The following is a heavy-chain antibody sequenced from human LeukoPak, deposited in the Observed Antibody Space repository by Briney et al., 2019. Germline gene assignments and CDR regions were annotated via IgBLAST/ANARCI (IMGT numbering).Heavy chain of an antibody. Sequence: QPGGSLRLSCAASGFTFSSYAMSWVRQAPGKGLEWVSAISGSGGSKYYADSVKGRFTISRDNSKKTLYLRMNRLRAADTAVYYCAKDEDIAARYNWFDPWGQGTLVTVSS. V-gene: IGHV3-23*01. CDR2: ISGSGGSK. J-gene: IGHJ5*02. D-gene: IGHD6-6*01. CDR1: GFTFSSYA. CDR3: AKDEDIAARYNWFDP.